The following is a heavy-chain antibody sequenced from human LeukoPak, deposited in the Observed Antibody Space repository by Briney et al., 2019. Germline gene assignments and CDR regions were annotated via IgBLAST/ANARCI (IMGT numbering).Heavy chain of an antibody. CDR2: MKYDGSEK. V-gene: IGHV3-7*01. J-gene: IGHJ4*02. CDR1: GFTFSSYA. D-gene: IGHD6-13*01. CDR3: ARDIEAAGLFLDY. Sequence: GGSLRLSCAASGFTFSSYAMSWVRQAPGKGLEWVANMKYDGSEKYYVDSVKGRFTISRDNAKNSLYLQMNSLRAEDKAVYYCARDIEAAGLFLDYWGQGTLVTVSS.